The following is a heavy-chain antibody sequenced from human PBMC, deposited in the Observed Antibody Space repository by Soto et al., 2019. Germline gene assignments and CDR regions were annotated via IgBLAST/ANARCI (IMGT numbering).Heavy chain of an antibody. CDR2: IWYDGSNK. D-gene: IGHD6-13*01. V-gene: IGHV3-33*01. CDR3: ARVLMAAGNGWGWFDP. J-gene: IGHJ5*02. CDR1: GFTFSSYG. Sequence: HVQRVESGGGVVQPGRALRLSCAASGFTFSSYGMHGVRQAPGKGLEGLAVIWYDGSNKYYADSVKGRFTISRDNSKTSLYLQMNSLRAEDKDVYYCARVLMAAGNGWGWFDPWGQGTLVTVSS.